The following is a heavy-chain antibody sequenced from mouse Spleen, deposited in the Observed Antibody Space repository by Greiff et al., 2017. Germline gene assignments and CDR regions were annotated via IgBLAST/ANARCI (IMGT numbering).Heavy chain of an antibody. D-gene: IGHD1-1*01. CDR1: GFTFSSYG. Sequence: EVQLVESGGGLVQPGGSLKLSCAASGFTFSSYGMSWVRQTPDKRLELVATINSNGGSTYYPDSVKGRFTISRDNAKNTLYLQMSSLKSEDTAMYYCARVPFYYYGSSHSYAMDYWGQGTSVTVSS. V-gene: IGHV5-6-3*01. J-gene: IGHJ4*01. CDR3: ARVPFYYYGSSHSYAMDY. CDR2: INSNGGST.